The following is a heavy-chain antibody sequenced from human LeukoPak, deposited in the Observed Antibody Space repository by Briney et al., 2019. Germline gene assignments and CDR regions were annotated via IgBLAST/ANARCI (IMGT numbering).Heavy chain of an antibody. CDR3: ARSPHYYDSSGYSDY. CDR1: GGSISSGDYY. D-gene: IGHD3-22*01. J-gene: IGHJ4*02. V-gene: IGHV4-30-4*08. Sequence: TSQTLSLTCTVSGGSISSGDYYWSRIRQPPGKGLEWIGYIYYSGSTYYNPSLKSRVTISVDTSKNQFSLKLSSVTAADTAVYYCARSPHYYDSSGYSDYWGQGTLVTVSS. CDR2: IYYSGST.